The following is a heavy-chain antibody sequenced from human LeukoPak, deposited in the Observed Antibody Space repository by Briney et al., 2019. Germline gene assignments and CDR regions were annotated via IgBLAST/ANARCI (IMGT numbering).Heavy chain of an antibody. CDR3: ARSSPLGGGNHFDY. CDR2: IIPIFGTA. V-gene: IGHV1-69*13. J-gene: IGHJ4*02. Sequence: ASVKVSCKDSGGTFSSYAISWVRQAPGQGLEWMGGIIPIFGTANYAQKFLGRVTITADESTSTAYTELSSLRSEDTAVYYCARSSPLGGGNHFDYWGQGTLVTVSS. D-gene: IGHD4-23*01. CDR1: GGTFSSYA.